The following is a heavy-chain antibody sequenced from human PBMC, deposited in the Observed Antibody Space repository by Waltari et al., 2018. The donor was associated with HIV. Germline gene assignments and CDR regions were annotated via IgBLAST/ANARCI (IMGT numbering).Heavy chain of an antibody. Sequence: QVQLGESGGGEVQPGRSLSLSCAAFGITFSNFAMPWVRQAPGKGREWVAVIWYDGENKYYADSVKGRFTISRDNSKNTLYLQMNSLRVEDTAVYYCARGGYYYDISGYYHYWGQGTLVTVSS. V-gene: IGHV3-33*01. CDR1: GITFSNFA. J-gene: IGHJ4*02. D-gene: IGHD3-22*01. CDR2: IWYDGENK. CDR3: ARGGYYYDISGYYHY.